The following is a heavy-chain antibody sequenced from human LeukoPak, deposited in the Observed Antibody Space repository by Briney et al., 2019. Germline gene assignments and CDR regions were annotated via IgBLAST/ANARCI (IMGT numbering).Heavy chain of an antibody. D-gene: IGHD2-15*01. V-gene: IGHV4-59*01. CDR1: GGSISSYH. CDR2: IYYTGST. CDR3: ARSLAVVIPGGVDV. J-gene: IGHJ6*02. Sequence: SETLSLTCTVSGGSISSYHWSWIRQPPGKGLEWIGHIYYTGSTNYNPSLKSRVTISLDTSKNQFSLKLSSVTAADTAVYYCARSLAVVIPGGVDVWGQGTTVTVSS.